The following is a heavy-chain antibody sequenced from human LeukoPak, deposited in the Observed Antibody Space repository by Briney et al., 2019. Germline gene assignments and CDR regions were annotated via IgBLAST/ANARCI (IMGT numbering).Heavy chain of an antibody. V-gene: IGHV4-34*01. D-gene: IGHD6-13*01. Sequence: SETLSLTCAVYGGSFSGYYWSWIRQPPGKGLEWIGEINHSGSTNYNPSLKSRVTISVDTSKNQFSLKLSSVTAADTAVYYCASCGSSQRKTFDYWGQGTLVTVSS. CDR2: INHSGST. CDR3: ASCGSSQRKTFDY. CDR1: GGSFSGYY. J-gene: IGHJ4*02.